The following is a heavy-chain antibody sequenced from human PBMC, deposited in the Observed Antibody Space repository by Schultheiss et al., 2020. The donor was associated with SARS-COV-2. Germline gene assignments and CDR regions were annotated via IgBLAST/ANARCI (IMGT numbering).Heavy chain of an antibody. Sequence: SETLSLTCTVSGGSISSYYWSWIRQPAGKGLEWIGRIYTSGSTNYNPSLKSRVTISVDTSKNQFSLKLSSVTAADTAVYYCAREPAVGATKVFDYWGQGTLVTVSS. CDR2: IYTSGST. V-gene: IGHV4-4*07. J-gene: IGHJ4*02. D-gene: IGHD1-26*01. CDR3: AREPAVGATKVFDY. CDR1: GGSISSYY.